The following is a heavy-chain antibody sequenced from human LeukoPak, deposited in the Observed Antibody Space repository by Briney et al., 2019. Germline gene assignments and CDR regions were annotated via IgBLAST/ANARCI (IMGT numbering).Heavy chain of an antibody. D-gene: IGHD4/OR15-4a*01. CDR2: IYNRGSS. J-gene: IGHJ4*02. CDR3: ARSSRCFPRENFDY. V-gene: IGHV4-59*02. CDR1: GTSVSSYY. Sequence: PSETLSLTCAVSGTSVSSYYWSWIRQPPGKGLEWIGYIYNRGSSTYSPSLKSRVSISIDTSKNQFSLNLNSVTAADTAVYYCARSSRCFPRENFDYWGQGILVTVSS.